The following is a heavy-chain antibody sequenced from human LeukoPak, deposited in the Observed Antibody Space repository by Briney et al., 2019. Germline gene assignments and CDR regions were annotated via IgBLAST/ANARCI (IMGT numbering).Heavy chain of an antibody. CDR2: IYYSGST. Sequence: SETLSLTCTVSGGSISSYYWSWIRQPPGKGLEWIGYIYYSGSTNYNPSPKSRVTISVDTSKNQFSMKLSSVTAADTAVYYCARGRRRRYCTNGVCRKLGHVGAFDIWGQGTMVTVSS. J-gene: IGHJ3*02. CDR3: ARGRRRRYCTNGVCRKLGHVGAFDI. V-gene: IGHV4-59*08. CDR1: GGSISSYY. D-gene: IGHD2-8*01.